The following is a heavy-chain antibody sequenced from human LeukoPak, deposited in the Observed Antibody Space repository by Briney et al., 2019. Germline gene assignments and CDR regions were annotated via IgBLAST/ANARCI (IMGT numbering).Heavy chain of an antibody. J-gene: IGHJ6*02. D-gene: IGHD5-18*01. CDR1: SYTFTSYG. V-gene: IGHV1-18*01. Sequence: ASVKVSCKASSYTFTSYGISWVRQAPGQGLEWMGWISAYNGNTNYAQKLQGRVTMTTDTSTSTAYMELRSLRSDDTAVYYCARSREPWIQRKMDVWGQGTTVTVSS. CDR2: ISAYNGNT. CDR3: ARSREPWIQRKMDV.